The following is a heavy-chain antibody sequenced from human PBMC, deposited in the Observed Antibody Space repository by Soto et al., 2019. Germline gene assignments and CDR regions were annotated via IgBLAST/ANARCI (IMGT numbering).Heavy chain of an antibody. CDR2: IIPIFGTA. CDR3: ARSYYYGSGSYYYYYGMDV. Sequence: SVKVSCKASGGTFSSYAISWVRQAPGQGLEWMGGIIPIFGTANYAQKFQGRVTITADESTSTAYMELSSLRSEDTAVYYCARSYYYGSGSYYYYYGMDVWGQGTTVTVSS. J-gene: IGHJ6*02. CDR1: GGTFSSYA. V-gene: IGHV1-69*13. D-gene: IGHD3-10*01.